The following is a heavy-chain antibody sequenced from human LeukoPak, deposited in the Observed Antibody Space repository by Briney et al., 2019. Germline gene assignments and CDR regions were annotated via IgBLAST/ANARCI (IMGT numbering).Heavy chain of an antibody. CDR1: GFTVSSNY. J-gene: IGHJ5*02. CDR3: AKVGIESTICPWWFDP. D-gene: IGHD2-2*01. V-gene: IGHV3-66*01. CDR2: IYSGGST. Sequence: PGGSLRLSCAASGFTVSSNYMSWVRQAPGKGLEWVSVIYSGGSTYYADSVRGRFTISRDNSKNTLYLQMNSLRAEDTAVYYCAKVGIESTICPWWFDPWGQGTLVTVNS.